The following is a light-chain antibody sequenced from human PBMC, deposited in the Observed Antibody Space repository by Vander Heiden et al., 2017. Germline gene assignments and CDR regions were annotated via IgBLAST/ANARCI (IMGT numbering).Light chain of an antibody. CDR1: SSNIGAGYD. CDR2: GNN. CDR3: QSYDSSLSAYVV. V-gene: IGLV1-40*01. J-gene: IGLJ2*01. Sequence: QSVLTQPPSVSGAPGQRVPISCTGSSSNIGAGYDVHWYQQLPGTAPKLLIYGNNNRPSGVPDRFSGSKSGTSASLAITGLQAEDEADYYCQSYDSSLSAYVVFGGGTKLTVL.